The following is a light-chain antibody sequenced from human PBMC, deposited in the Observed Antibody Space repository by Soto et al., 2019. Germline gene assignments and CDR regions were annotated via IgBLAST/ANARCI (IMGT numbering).Light chain of an antibody. J-gene: IGKJ1*01. CDR2: GAS. Sequence: DIVMTQSPATLSVSPGERATLSCRASQSVSTNLAWYQQKPGQAPRLLIYGASTRATGIPARFSGSGSGTEFTLTISRLQSDDFAVYYCQQYTNRPPWTFGQGTRVDIK. V-gene: IGKV3-15*01. CDR1: QSVSTN. CDR3: QQYTNRPPWT.